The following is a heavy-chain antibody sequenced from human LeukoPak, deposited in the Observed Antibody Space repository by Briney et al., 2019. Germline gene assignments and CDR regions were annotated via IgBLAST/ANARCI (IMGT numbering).Heavy chain of an antibody. Sequence: SETLSLTCTVSGGSISSYYWSWIRQPPGKGLEWIGYIYYSGSTTYNPSLKSRVTISVDTSKNHFSLKLSSVTAADTAVYYCARPRFTMVRGWWVYWGQGTLVTVSS. J-gene: IGHJ4*02. CDR1: GGSISSYY. V-gene: IGHV4-59*12. CDR2: IYYSGST. D-gene: IGHD3-10*01. CDR3: ARPRFTMVRGWWVY.